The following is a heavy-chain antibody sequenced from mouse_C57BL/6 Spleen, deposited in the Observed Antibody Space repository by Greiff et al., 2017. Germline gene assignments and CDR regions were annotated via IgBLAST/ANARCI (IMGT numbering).Heavy chain of an antibody. J-gene: IGHJ1*03. D-gene: IGHD1-1*02. CDR2: IFPGSGST. V-gene: IGHV1-55*01. CDR3: ARKLGGYGWYFDV. CDR1: GYTFTSYW. Sequence: QVQLQQPGAELVKPGASVKMSCKASGYTFTSYWITWVKQRPGQGLEWIGDIFPGSGSTNYNEKLKSKATLTVDTSSSTAYMHLSSLTSEDSAVYYCARKLGGYGWYFDVWGTGTTVTVSS.